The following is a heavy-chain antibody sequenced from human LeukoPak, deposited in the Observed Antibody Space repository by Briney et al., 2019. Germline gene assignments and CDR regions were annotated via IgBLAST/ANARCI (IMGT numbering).Heavy chain of an antibody. Sequence: PGGSLSLSCAASGFTFSDYWMSWVRQPAGRGREWVGNIKQDGSDKYYVDSVKGRVTFSQDNAKISLYLQMYSLRAEDTAVYYCARGGYPYGVWGQGTLVTVSS. CDR1: GFTFSDYW. D-gene: IGHD5-18*01. V-gene: IGHV3-7*04. CDR3: ARGGYPYGV. J-gene: IGHJ4*02. CDR2: IKQDGSDK.